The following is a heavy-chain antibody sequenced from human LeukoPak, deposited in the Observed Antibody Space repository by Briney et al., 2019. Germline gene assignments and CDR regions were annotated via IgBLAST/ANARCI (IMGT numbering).Heavy chain of an antibody. V-gene: IGHV1-2*02. CDR1: GYTFTGYD. J-gene: IGHJ3*02. CDR3: ERVAADGGDAFDI. CDR2: INPNSGGT. D-gene: IGHD6-13*01. Sequence: ASVKVSCKASGYTFTGYDMHWVRQAPGQGLEWMGWINPNSGGTNYAQKFQSRVTMTRDTSISTAYMELSRTRSYDTAVYYCERVAADGGDAFDIWGQGTMVTVSS.